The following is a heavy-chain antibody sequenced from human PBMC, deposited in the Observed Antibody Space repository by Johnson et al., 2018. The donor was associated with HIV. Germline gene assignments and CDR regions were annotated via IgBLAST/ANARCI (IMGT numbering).Heavy chain of an antibody. CDR2: IKQDGSEK. D-gene: IGHD6-25*01. Sequence: EVQVVESGGGLVQPGGSLRLSCAASGFTFSSYWMNWVRHVPGKGLEWVANIKQDGSEKYYLDSVKGRFTISRDNAKNSLYLQMSSLRAEDTAVYYCSRSSAKAFDIWGQGTMVTVSS. CDR1: GFTFSSYW. V-gene: IGHV3-7*01. J-gene: IGHJ3*02. CDR3: SRSSAKAFDI.